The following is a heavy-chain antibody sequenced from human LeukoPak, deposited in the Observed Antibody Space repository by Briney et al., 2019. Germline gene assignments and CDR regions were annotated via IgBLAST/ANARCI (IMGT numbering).Heavy chain of an antibody. D-gene: IGHD6-19*01. V-gene: IGHV3-74*01. Sequence: PGGSLRLSRAASGFTFSTDWMHRVRQAPGKGPVWVSRINGDGSSINYADSVKGRFTISRDNAKNTLYLQMNSLRAEDTAVYYCARRAVAGGFYGWWGQGTLVTVSS. CDR3: ARRAVAGGFYGW. J-gene: IGHJ4*02. CDR2: INGDGSSI. CDR1: GFTFSTDW.